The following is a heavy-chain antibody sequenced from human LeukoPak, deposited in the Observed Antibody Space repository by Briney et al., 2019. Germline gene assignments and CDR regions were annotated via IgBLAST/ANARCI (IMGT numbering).Heavy chain of an antibody. Sequence: VSVKVSCKASGYTFTSYGISWVRQAPGQGLEWMGWISAYNGNTNYAQKLQGRVTMTTDTSTSTAYMELRSLRSDDTAVYYCARDLNVLRYFDWLLGDAFDIWGQGTMVTVSS. J-gene: IGHJ3*02. CDR2: ISAYNGNT. V-gene: IGHV1-18*01. D-gene: IGHD3-9*01. CDR1: GYTFTSYG. CDR3: ARDLNVLRYFDWLLGDAFDI.